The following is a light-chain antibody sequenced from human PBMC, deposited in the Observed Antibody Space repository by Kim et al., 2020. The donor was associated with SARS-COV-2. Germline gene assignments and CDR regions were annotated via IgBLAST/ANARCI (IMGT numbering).Light chain of an antibody. CDR1: QGISNY. V-gene: IGKV1-27*01. J-gene: IGKJ3*01. CDR2: AAS. CDR3: QKYNSAPQT. Sequence: SSVGDRVTITCRSSQGISNYLAWYQQKPGKVPKLLIYAASTLQSGVPSRFSGSGSGTDFTLTISSLQPEDVATYYCQKYNSAPQTFGPGTKVDIK.